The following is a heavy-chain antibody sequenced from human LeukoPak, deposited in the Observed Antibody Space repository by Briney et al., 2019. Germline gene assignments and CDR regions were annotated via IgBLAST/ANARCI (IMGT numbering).Heavy chain of an antibody. D-gene: IGHD3-22*01. Sequence: PGGSLRLSCAASGFTFSDYYMSWIRQAPGKGLEWVSYISSSGSTIYYADSVKGRFTISRDNAKNSLYLQMNSLRAEDTAVYYCARDYYYDSSGYLHHWGQGTLVTVSS. J-gene: IGHJ1*01. CDR1: GFTFSDYY. V-gene: IGHV3-11*01. CDR2: ISSSGSTI. CDR3: ARDYYYDSSGYLHH.